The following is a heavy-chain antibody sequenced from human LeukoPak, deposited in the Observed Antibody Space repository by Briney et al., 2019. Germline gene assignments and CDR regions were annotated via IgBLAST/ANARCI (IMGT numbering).Heavy chain of an antibody. CDR1: GFPFSRYW. J-gene: IGHJ3*02. D-gene: IGHD6-19*01. CDR2: IKQDGSEK. CDR3: ARVYSGWYLDAFDI. Sequence: GGSLRLSCAASGFPFSRYWMSWVRQAPGKGLEWVANIKQDGSEKYYVDSVKGRFTISRDNAKNSLYLQMNSLRAEDTAVYYCARVYSGWYLDAFDIWGQGTMVTVSS. V-gene: IGHV3-7*01.